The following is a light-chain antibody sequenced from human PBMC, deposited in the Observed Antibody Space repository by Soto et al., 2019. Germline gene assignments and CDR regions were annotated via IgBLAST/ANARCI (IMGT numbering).Light chain of an antibody. J-gene: IGKJ1*01. CDR3: QQMWT. CDR2: DAS. Sequence: EIVLTQSPATLSLSPGERATLSCRASQSVSRFLAWYQQKPGQAPRLLIYDASNRATGIPARFSGSGSGTDFTLTISSLEPEDFAVYYCQQMWTFGQGTKV. V-gene: IGKV3-11*01. CDR1: QSVSRF.